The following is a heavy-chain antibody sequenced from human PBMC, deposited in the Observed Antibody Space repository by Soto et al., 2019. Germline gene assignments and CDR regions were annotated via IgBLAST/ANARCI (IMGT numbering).Heavy chain of an antibody. CDR3: TREGAYTSTPYYYFYAMDV. CDR2: MRAKAFGGTT. J-gene: IGHJ6*01. Sequence: GGSLRLSCKGSGFTFRDYAISWVRQAPGKGLQWVGFMRAKAFGGTTEYATFVKGRFTISRDDSKSVAYLQMNSLETEDTAVYYCTREGAYTSTPYYYFYAMDVWGQGTRVTV. D-gene: IGHD6-13*01. V-gene: IGHV3-49*04. CDR1: GFTFRDYA.